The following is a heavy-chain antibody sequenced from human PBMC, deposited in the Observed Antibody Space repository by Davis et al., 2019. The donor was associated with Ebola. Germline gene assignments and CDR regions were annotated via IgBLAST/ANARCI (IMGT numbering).Heavy chain of an antibody. J-gene: IGHJ4*02. CDR3: VTENWYRFES. D-gene: IGHD1/OR15-1a*01. Sequence: GGSLRLSCAVSGFPFSSYFMDWVRLTPGKGLEWVGLSRNKENRYNTEYAASVRGRFTISRDDSKESLGLQMNSLRTEDTAVYYCVTENWYRFESWGQGTLVTVSS. CDR2: SRNKENRYNT. V-gene: IGHV3-72*01. CDR1: GFPFSSYF.